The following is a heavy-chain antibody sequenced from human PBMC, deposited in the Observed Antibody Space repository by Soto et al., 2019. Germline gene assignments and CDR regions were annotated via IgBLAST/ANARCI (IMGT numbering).Heavy chain of an antibody. V-gene: IGHV4-39*07. CDR1: GGSISSSSHY. D-gene: IGHD3-3*01. CDR2: IFYSGST. Sequence: PSETLSLTCTVSGGSISSSSHYWGWIRQPPGKGLEWIGSIFYSGSTSYNPSLKSRVTISVDTSKNQFSLKLSSVTAADTAVYYCARNTIPQKYYYYYMDVWGKGTTVTVSS. CDR3: ARNTIPQKYYYYYMDV. J-gene: IGHJ6*03.